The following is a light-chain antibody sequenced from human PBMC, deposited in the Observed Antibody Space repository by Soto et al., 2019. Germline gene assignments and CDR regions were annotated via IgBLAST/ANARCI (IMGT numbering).Light chain of an antibody. Sequence: PMSRCAFQMSASAGAGVTFTCRASQSISSYLNWYQQKPGKAPKLLIYAASSLQSGVPSRFSGSGSGTEFTLTISSLQPDDFATYYCQHYNSYSEAFGQGTKVDIK. J-gene: IGKJ1*01. CDR3: QHYNSYSEA. CDR2: AAS. CDR1: QSISSY. V-gene: IGKV1-5*01.